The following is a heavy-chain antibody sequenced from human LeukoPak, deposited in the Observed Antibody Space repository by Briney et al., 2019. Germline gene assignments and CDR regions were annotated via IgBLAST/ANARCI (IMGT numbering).Heavy chain of an antibody. CDR2: VYYSGST. D-gene: IGHD3-22*01. CDR1: AVSISSGGYS. CDR3: AHYYDSSGDSPNYAFDI. J-gene: IGHJ3*02. V-gene: IGHV4-31*03. Sequence: SETLSLTCTVSAVSISSGGYSWSWIRQHPGKGLEWIGYVYYSGSTYSNPCLNSRVTISVDTSKNQFSLKRSSVTAADTAVYYCAHYYDSSGDSPNYAFDIWGQGTMVTVSS.